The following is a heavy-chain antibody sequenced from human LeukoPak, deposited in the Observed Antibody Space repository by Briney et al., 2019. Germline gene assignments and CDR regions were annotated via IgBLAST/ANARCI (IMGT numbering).Heavy chain of an antibody. CDR3: ARSNLGSNWYFDL. J-gene: IGHJ2*01. CDR2: IYYSGST. V-gene: IGHV4-39*01. D-gene: IGHD4/OR15-4a*01. CDR1: GGSISSSSYY. Sequence: SETLFLTCTVSGGSISSSSYYWGWIRPPPGKGLEWIGSIYYSGSTYYNPSLKSRVTISVDTSKNQFSLKLSSVTAADTAVYYCARSNLGSNWYFDLWGRGTLVTVSS.